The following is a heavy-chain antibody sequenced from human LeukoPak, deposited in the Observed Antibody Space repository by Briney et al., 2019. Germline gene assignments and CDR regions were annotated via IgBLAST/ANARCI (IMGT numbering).Heavy chain of an antibody. J-gene: IGHJ5*02. V-gene: IGHV4-61*05. CDR2: IYYSGST. CDR1: GGSISTSSYY. Sequence: SETLSLTCTVSGGSISTSSYYWAWIRQPPGKGLEWIGNIYYSGSTNYNPSLKSRVTISVDTSKNQFSLKLSSVTAADTAVYYCARGAHVDSGYYNNWFDPWGQGTLVTVSS. D-gene: IGHD3-3*01. CDR3: ARGAHVDSGYYNNWFDP.